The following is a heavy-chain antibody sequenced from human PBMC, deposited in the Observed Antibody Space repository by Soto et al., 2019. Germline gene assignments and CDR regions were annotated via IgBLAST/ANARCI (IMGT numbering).Heavy chain of an antibody. CDR3: SYRSSTSGVFDY. Sequence: QITLKESGPTLVKPTQALTLTCTFSGFSLSTSGVGVGWIRQPPGKALEWLALIYLDGDERYSPSLRTRLTIPKDTSNSQVVLTMTNMDPVDTATYYCSYRSSTSGVFDYSGQGTLVTVSS. D-gene: IGHD2-2*01. CDR1: GFSLSTSGVG. J-gene: IGHJ4*02. CDR2: IYLDGDE. V-gene: IGHV2-5*02.